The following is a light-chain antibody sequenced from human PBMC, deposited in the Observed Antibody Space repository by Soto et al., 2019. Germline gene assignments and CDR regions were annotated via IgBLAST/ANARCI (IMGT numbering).Light chain of an antibody. J-gene: IGLJ2*01. CDR1: SSNIGINS. CDR2: RNN. CDR3: AAWDDSLSGVV. V-gene: IGLV1-47*01. Sequence: QSALTQPPSASGTPGQRVTISCSGSSSNIGINSVYWHQQLPGTAPKVLIYRNNQRPSGVPDRFSGSKSGTSASLAISGLRFEDEADYYCAAWDDSLSGVVFGGGTKLTVL.